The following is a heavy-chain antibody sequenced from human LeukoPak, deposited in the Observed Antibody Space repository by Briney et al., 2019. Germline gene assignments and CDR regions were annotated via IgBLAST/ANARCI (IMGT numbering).Heavy chain of an antibody. V-gene: IGHV3-23*01. CDR2: ISGGGGSI. CDR1: GFTFSSYA. D-gene: IGHD3-10*01. J-gene: IGHJ1*01. Sequence: GGSLRLSCVASGFTFSSYAMSWVRQAPGKGLEWVSGISGGGGSIHYADSVKGRFTISRDNSMNTLYLQMNSLRAEDTAVYYCARDPRITMVRGLPAGYYQHWGQGTLVTVSS. CDR3: ARDPRITMVRGLPAGYYQH.